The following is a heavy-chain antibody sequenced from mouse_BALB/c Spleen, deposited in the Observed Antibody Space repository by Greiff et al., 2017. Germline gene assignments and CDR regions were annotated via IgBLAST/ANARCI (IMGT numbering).Heavy chain of an antibody. Sequence: LQESGAELVRPGTSVKVSCKASGYAFTNYLIEWVKQRPGQGLEWIGVINPGSGGTNYNEKFKGKATLTADKSSSTAYMQLSSLTSDDSAVYFCAKNRYGGAMDYWGQGTSVTVSS. CDR1: GYAFTNYL. V-gene: IGHV1-54*01. CDR2: INPGSGGT. CDR3: AKNRYGGAMDY. J-gene: IGHJ4*01. D-gene: IGHD2-14*01.